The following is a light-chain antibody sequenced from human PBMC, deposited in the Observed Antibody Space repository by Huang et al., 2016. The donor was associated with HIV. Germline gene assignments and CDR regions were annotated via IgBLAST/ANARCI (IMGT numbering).Light chain of an antibody. CDR3: HQYENVPRFT. Sequence: DIQMTQSPSSLSASVGDRVTITCQASQDIGKYLNWYRQKPGKAPELLIYDASNLETGVPSRFSGSGSGTDFTFTISSLQPEDIATYYCHQYENVPRFTFGPGTKVNIK. CDR2: DAS. V-gene: IGKV1-33*01. J-gene: IGKJ3*01. CDR1: QDIGKY.